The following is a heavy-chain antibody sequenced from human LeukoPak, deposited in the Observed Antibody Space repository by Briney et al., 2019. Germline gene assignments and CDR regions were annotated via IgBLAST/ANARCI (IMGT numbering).Heavy chain of an antibody. V-gene: IGHV4-61*02. CDR2: ISSSGST. Sequence: SETLSLTCTVSGGSISSGSYYWRWVRQPAGKGLEWIGRISSSGSTNYNPSLKSRVTISVDTSKNQLFLKLSSVTATDTAVYYCAREAPRPDYWGQGTLVTVSS. CDR3: AREAPRPDY. CDR1: GGSISSGSYY. J-gene: IGHJ4*02.